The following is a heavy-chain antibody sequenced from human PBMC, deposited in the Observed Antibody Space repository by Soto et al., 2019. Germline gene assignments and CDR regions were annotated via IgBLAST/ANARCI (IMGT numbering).Heavy chain of an antibody. CDR2: ISSSSSTI. CDR1: GFTFSSYS. CDR3: ARVRNYYGSGSYYSPYYFDY. J-gene: IGHJ4*02. V-gene: IGHV3-48*02. Sequence: GSLRLSCAASGFTFSSYSMNWVRQAPGKGLEWVSYISSSSSTIYYADSVKGRFTISRGNAKNSLYLQMNSLRDEDTAVYYCARVRNYYGSGSYYSPYYFDYWGQGTLVTVSS. D-gene: IGHD3-10*01.